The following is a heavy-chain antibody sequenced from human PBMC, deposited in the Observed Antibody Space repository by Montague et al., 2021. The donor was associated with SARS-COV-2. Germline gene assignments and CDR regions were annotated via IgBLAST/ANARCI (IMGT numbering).Heavy chain of an antibody. D-gene: IGHD2-2*01. CDR3: ARFTTSGFDY. V-gene: IGHV4-59*01. CDR2: IYYTGST. Sequence: SETLSLTCTVSGDSISGFYWSWIRQPPGKGLERNGYIYYTGSTNSWPHLNSRISMSVDTFRNELSLKLSPVTAADMALYYCARFTTSGFDYWGQGILVTVSS. CDR1: GDSISGFY. J-gene: IGHJ4*02.